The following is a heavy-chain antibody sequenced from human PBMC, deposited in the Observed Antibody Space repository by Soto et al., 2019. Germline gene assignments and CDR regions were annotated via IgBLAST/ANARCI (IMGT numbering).Heavy chain of an antibody. CDR3: AREFAPGSPNYDY. V-gene: IGHV3-23*01. J-gene: IGHJ4*02. Sequence: EVQLLESAGGLEQPGGSLRLSCAASGFTFSNYAMSWVRQAPGKGLEWVSTFTRSGNTYYADSVKGRFTISRDNSKNTLYLQMYSLRAQDTAVYYCAREFAPGSPNYDYWGLGTLVTVSS. D-gene: IGHD3-10*01. CDR2: FTRSGNT. CDR1: GFTFSNYA.